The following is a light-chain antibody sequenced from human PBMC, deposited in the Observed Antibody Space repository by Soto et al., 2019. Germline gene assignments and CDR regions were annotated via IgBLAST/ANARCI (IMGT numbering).Light chain of an antibody. J-gene: IGKJ4*01. CDR3: QQYDNLFFS. Sequence: IQMTQSPSSLSASVGDRVIITCQASQDISNYLNWYQKKPGKAPKLLIYDVFNLEAGVPSRFSGSGSGTDFTLNISSLQPEDIATYYCQQYDNLFFSFGGGTRVEIK. CDR1: QDISNY. V-gene: IGKV1-33*01. CDR2: DVF.